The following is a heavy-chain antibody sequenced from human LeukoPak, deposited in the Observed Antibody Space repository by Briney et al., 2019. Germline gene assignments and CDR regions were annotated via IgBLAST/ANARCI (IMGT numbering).Heavy chain of an antibody. Sequence: GGSLRLSCAASGFTCSSYEMNWVRQAPGKGLEWVSYISSSGSTIYYADSVKGRFTISRDNAKNSLYLQMNSLRAEDAAVYYCARLGWYYDILTGYSYYYYGMDVWGKGATVTVSS. J-gene: IGHJ6*04. CDR1: GFTCSSYE. CDR2: ISSSGSTI. D-gene: IGHD3-9*01. CDR3: ARLGWYYDILTGYSYYYYGMDV. V-gene: IGHV3-48*03.